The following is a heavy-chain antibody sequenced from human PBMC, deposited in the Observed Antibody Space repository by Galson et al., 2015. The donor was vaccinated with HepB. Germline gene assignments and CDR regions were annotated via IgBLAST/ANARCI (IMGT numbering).Heavy chain of an antibody. D-gene: IGHD5-12*01. V-gene: IGHV3-30-3*01. CDR1: GFTFSSYA. Sequence: SLRLSCAASGFTFSSYAMHWVRQAPGKGLEWVAVISYDGSNKYYADSVKGRFTISRDNSKNTLYLQMNSLRAEDTAVYYCARDQGGWLRLNYYYGMDVWGQGTTVTVSS. CDR2: ISYDGSNK. CDR3: ARDQGGWLRLNYYYGMDV. J-gene: IGHJ6*02.